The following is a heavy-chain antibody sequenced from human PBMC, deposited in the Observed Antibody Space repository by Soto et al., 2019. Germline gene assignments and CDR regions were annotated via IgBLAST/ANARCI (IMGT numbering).Heavy chain of an antibody. Sequence: GGALRLSCAASGFAFRLYAMSWGRQAPGKGGEWISSLSGVGDSAFYADSVKGRFTISKDNYKHTLHLKMNSPRAEDTDVYYCAKDQGSSWYEIDYWGQGTLVTVSS. CDR1: GFAFRLYA. J-gene: IGHJ4*02. CDR2: LSGVGDSA. V-gene: IGHV3-23*01. CDR3: AKDQGSSWYEIDY. D-gene: IGHD6-13*01.